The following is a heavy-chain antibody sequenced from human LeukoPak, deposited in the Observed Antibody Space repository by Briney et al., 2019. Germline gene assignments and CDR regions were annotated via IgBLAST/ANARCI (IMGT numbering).Heavy chain of an antibody. J-gene: IGHJ4*02. CDR1: GGFISNYY. Sequence: PSQTLSLTCTVSGGFISNYYWNWIRQPPGKGLEWIGYIFYTGGTNYNPSLKSRVTISEDTSKNHFSLKLTSVSAADTAVYYCARAEPLSGFYWGQGTLVTVSS. D-gene: IGHD5-12*01. V-gene: IGHV4-59*01. CDR2: IFYTGGT. CDR3: ARAEPLSGFY.